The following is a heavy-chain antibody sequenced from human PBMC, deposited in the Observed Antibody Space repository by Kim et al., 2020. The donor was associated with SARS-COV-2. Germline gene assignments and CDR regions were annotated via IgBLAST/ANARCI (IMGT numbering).Heavy chain of an antibody. V-gene: IGHV3-9*01. CDR2: ISWNSGSI. D-gene: IGHD3-10*01. J-gene: IGHJ6*02. CDR3: AKDNGSGSYYVEVNYYYYGMDV. CDR1: GFTFDDYA. Sequence: GGSLRLSCAASGFTFDDYAMHWVRQAPGKGLEWVSGISWNSGSIGYADSVKGRFTISRDNAKNSLYLQMNSLRAEDTALYYCAKDNGSGSYYVEVNYYYYGMDVWGQGTTVTVSS.